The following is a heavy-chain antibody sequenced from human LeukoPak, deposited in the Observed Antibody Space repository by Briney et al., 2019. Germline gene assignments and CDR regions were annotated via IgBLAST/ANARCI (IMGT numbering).Heavy chain of an antibody. J-gene: IGHJ4*02. Sequence: GGSLRLSCAASGFTLSSYWMHWVRQAPGKGLVWVSRINTEGTSTSYADSVKGRFTISRDNAKNTLYLQMNSLRADDTAVYYCARDFDRYYFDYWGQGSLVTVSS. CDR2: INTEGTST. D-gene: IGHD3-9*01. CDR1: GFTLSSYW. V-gene: IGHV3-74*01. CDR3: ARDFDRYYFDY.